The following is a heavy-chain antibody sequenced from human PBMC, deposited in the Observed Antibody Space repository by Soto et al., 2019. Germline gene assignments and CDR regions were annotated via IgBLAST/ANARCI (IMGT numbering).Heavy chain of an antibody. V-gene: IGHV3-48*02. CDR3: ARDRRARYYYDSSGYYIPADAFDI. Sequence: EVQLVESGGGLVQPGGSLRLSCAASGFTFSSYSMNWVRQAPGKGLEWVSYISSSSSTIYYADSVKGRFTISRDNAKNSLYLQMNSLRDEDRAVYYCARDRRARYYYDSSGYYIPADAFDIWGQGTMVTVSS. CDR2: ISSSSSTI. D-gene: IGHD3-22*01. J-gene: IGHJ3*02. CDR1: GFTFSSYS.